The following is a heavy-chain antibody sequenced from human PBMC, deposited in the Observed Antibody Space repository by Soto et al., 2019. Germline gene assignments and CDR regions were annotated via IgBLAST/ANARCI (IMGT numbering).Heavy chain of an antibody. CDR2: IIPIFGTA. D-gene: IGHD3-10*01. V-gene: IGHV1-69*12. J-gene: IGHJ6*02. CDR3: ASHSAGGLFGGMDV. Sequence: QVQLVQSGAEVKKPGSSVKVSCKASGGTFSSYAISWVRQAPGQGLEWMGGIIPIFGTANYAQKFQGRVTITADESARTAHMERSSLRSEDTAVYYCASHSAGGLFGGMDVWGQGTTVTVSS. CDR1: GGTFSSYA.